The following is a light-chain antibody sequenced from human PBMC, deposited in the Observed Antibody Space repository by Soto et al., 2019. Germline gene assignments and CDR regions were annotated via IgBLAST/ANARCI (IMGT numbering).Light chain of an antibody. J-gene: IGKJ1*01. CDR3: QQYNNWPRT. Sequence: EILMAQSPATLSVSPGERATLSCRASQTVNSNLAWYQQKPGQAPRLLIAGASTRATGVPARFSGSGSGTDFTLTISSLQSEDFAVYYCQQYNNWPRTFGQGPKLDIK. V-gene: IGKV3-15*01. CDR2: GAS. CDR1: QTVNSN.